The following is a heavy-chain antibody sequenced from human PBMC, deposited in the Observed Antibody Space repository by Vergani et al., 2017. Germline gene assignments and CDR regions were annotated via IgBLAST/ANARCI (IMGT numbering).Heavy chain of an antibody. Sequence: QVTLRESGPALVKPTQTLTLTCTFSGFSLSTSGMCVSWIRQPPGKALEWLARIDWVDDKYYSTSLKTRLTISKDTSKNQVVLAMTNMDPVDTATYCCARTGYSYSNAFDYWGQGTLVTVSS. V-gene: IGHV2-70*15. D-gene: IGHD5-18*01. CDR3: ARTGYSYSNAFDY. CDR2: IDWVDDK. J-gene: IGHJ4*02. CDR1: GFSLSTSGMC.